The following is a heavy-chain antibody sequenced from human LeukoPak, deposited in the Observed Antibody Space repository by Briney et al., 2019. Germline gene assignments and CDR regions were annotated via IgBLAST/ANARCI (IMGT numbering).Heavy chain of an antibody. CDR3: AKELGIAVAGGFDY. D-gene: IGHD6-19*01. V-gene: IGHV3-9*01. CDR2: ISWNSGSI. Sequence: PGRSLRLSCAASGFTFDDYAMHWVRQALGKGLEWVSGISWNSGSIGYADSVKGRFTISRDNAKNSLYLQMNSLRAEDTALYYCAKELGIAVAGGFDYWGQGTLVTVSS. J-gene: IGHJ4*02. CDR1: GFTFDDYA.